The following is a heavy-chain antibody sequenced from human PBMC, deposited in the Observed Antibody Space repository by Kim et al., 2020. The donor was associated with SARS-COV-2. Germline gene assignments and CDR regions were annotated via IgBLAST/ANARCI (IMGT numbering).Heavy chain of an antibody. Sequence: GGSLRLSCAASGFTVSSNYMSWVRQAPGKGLEWVSVIYSGGSTYYADSVKGRFTISRDNSKNTLYLQMNSLRAEDTAVYYCARDLGSGRGWFDPWGQGTLVTVSS. CDR1: GFTVSSNY. D-gene: IGHD3-10*01. CDR3: ARDLGSGRGWFDP. J-gene: IGHJ5*02. V-gene: IGHV3-53*01. CDR2: IYSGGST.